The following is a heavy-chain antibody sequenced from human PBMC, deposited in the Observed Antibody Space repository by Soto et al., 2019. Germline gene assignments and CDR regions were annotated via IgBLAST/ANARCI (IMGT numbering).Heavy chain of an antibody. V-gene: IGHV3-30-3*01. Sequence: GSLRLSCAASGFTFSSYAMHWVRQAPGKELEWVAVISYDGSNKYYADSVKGRFTISRDNSKNTLYLQMNSLRAEDTAVYYCARDRQWLVRRYYYGMDVWGQGTTVTVSS. J-gene: IGHJ6*02. CDR3: ARDRQWLVRRYYYGMDV. CDR2: ISYDGSNK. D-gene: IGHD6-19*01. CDR1: GFTFSSYA.